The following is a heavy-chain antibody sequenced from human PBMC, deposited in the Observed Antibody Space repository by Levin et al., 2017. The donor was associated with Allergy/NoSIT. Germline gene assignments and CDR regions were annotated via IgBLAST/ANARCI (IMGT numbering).Heavy chain of an antibody. CDR2: IYYSGST. Sequence: TSETLSLTCTVSGGSISSYYWSWIRQPPGKGLEWIGYIYYSGSTNYNPSLKSRVTISVDTSKNQFSLKLSSVTAADTAVYYCARDPGGPARWFDPWGQGTLVTVSS. J-gene: IGHJ5*02. V-gene: IGHV4-59*01. CDR1: GGSISSYY. D-gene: IGHD3-10*01. CDR3: ARDPGGPARWFDP.